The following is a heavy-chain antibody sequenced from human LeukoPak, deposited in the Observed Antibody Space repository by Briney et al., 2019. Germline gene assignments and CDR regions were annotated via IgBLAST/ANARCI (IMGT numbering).Heavy chain of an antibody. J-gene: IGHJ4*02. D-gene: IGHD4-17*01. CDR2: ASGSGDRK. CDR1: GFTFSSYA. Sequence: PGGSLRVSCAASGFTFSSYAMSWVRQAPGKGLEWVSAASGSGDRKYYADSVKGRFTISRDNSKNTLSLQMNSLRVEDTALYYCAKDDYGDDAPLYFDSWGQGTLVTVSS. V-gene: IGHV3-23*01. CDR3: AKDDYGDDAPLYFDS.